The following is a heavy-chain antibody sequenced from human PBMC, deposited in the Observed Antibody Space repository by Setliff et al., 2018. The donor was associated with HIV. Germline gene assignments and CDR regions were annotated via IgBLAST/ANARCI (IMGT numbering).Heavy chain of an antibody. J-gene: IGHJ6*03. CDR2: IYYSGST. CDR1: GYSISSGHY. CDR3: ARHDGMKAARRYNNDYMDV. Sequence: PSETLSLTCAVSGYSISSGHYWGWIRQPPGKGLEWIGSIYYSGSTYSNPSLKSRVTISVDTSKNQFSLKLSSVTAADTAVYYCARHDGMKAARRYNNDYMDVWGKGTTVTVSS. V-gene: IGHV4-38-2*01. D-gene: IGHD6-6*01.